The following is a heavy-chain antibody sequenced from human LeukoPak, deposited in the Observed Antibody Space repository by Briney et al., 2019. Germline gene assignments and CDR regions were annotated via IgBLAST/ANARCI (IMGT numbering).Heavy chain of an antibody. CDR2: IRYDGSNK. J-gene: IGHJ5*02. Sequence: GGSLRLSCAASGFTFSSYGMHWVRQAPGKGLEWVAFIRYDGSNKYYADSVKGRFTISRDNSKNTLYLQMNSLRAEDTAVYYCARDPSGGYKYNWIDPWGQGTLVTVSS. CDR1: GFTFSSYG. D-gene: IGHD1-26*01. CDR3: ARDPSGGYKYNWIDP. V-gene: IGHV3-30*02.